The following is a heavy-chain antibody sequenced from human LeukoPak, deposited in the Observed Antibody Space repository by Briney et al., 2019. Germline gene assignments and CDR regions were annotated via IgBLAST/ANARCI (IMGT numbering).Heavy chain of an antibody. CDR3: TSLQTGDRGGFDY. D-gene: IGHD7-27*01. Sequence: TGGSLRLSCAASGFTFSGSAMHWVRQASGKGLEWVGRIRSKANSYATAYAASVKGRFTISRDDSKNTAYLQMNSLKTEDTAVYYCTSLQTGDRGGFDYWGQGSLVTVSS. V-gene: IGHV3-73*01. J-gene: IGHJ4*02. CDR2: IRSKANSYAT. CDR1: GFTFSGSA.